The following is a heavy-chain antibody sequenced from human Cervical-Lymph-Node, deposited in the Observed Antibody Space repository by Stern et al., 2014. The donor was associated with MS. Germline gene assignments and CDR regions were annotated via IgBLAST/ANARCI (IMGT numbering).Heavy chain of an antibody. CDR1: GHIFTTSY. CDR2: INPSAGTT. Sequence: VQLVESGAEVKKPGASVKVSCKASGHIFTTSYMHGVRQAPGQGLEWMGIINPSAGTTSYAPKFQGRVTMTRDTSTSTVYMELSSLRSEDTAMYYCSSDTGDYDYWGQGTLVAVSS. D-gene: IGHD3-9*01. V-gene: IGHV1-46*03. J-gene: IGHJ4*02. CDR3: SSDTGDYDY.